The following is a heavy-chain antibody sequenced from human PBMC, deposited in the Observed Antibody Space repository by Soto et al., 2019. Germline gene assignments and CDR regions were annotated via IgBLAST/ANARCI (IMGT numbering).Heavy chain of an antibody. CDR2: ISYDGSNK. D-gene: IGHD3-22*01. CDR3: AKDNQYYYDSSGYYRKPRQNWFDP. CDR1: GFTFSSYG. V-gene: IGHV3-30*18. J-gene: IGHJ5*02. Sequence: GGSLSRACAASGFTFSSYGMHWVRQAPGKGLEWVAVISYDGSNKYYADSVKGRFTISRDNSKNTLYLQMNSLRAEDTAVYYCAKDNQYYYDSSGYYRKPRQNWFDPWGQGTLVTVSS.